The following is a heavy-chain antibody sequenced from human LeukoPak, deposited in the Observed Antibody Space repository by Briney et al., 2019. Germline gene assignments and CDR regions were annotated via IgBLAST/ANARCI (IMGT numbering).Heavy chain of an antibody. CDR1: GFTFSSYA. J-gene: IGHJ6*02. D-gene: IGHD1/OR15-1a*01. Sequence: HTGGSLRLSCAASGFTFSSYAMSWVRQAPGKGLEWVSTISGSGGRTYYTDSVKGRFTISRDNSKNTLLLQMNSLGVEDTAIYYCAKHKQNNGAPFRDVWGQGPPVTVSS. CDR3: AKHKQNNGAPFRDV. V-gene: IGHV3-23*01. CDR2: ISGSGGRT.